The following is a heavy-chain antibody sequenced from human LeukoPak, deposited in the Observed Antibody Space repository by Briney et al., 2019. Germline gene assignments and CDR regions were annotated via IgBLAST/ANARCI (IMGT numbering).Heavy chain of an antibody. V-gene: IGHV1-69*06. CDR2: IIPIFGTA. Sequence: SVKVSCKASGGTFSSYAISWVRQAPGQGLGWMGGIIPIFGTANYAQKFQGRVTITADKSTSTAYMELSSLRSEDTAVYYCARERDDAFDIWGQGTMVTVSS. CDR3: ARERDDAFDI. CDR1: GGTFSSYA. J-gene: IGHJ3*02.